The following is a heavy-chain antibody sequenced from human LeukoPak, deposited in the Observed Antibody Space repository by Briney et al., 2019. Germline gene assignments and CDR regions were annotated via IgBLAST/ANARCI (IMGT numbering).Heavy chain of an antibody. CDR2: ISGSGGST. Sequence: PGGSLRLSCAASGFTFSNYAMSWVRQAPGKGLEWVSAISGSGGSTYYADSVKGRFTISGDNSKNTLYLQMNSLRAEDTAVYYCAKDPHLSYNYIFDYWGQGTLVTVSS. CDR3: AKDPHLSYNYIFDY. CDR1: GFTFSNYA. D-gene: IGHD5-24*01. V-gene: IGHV3-23*01. J-gene: IGHJ4*02.